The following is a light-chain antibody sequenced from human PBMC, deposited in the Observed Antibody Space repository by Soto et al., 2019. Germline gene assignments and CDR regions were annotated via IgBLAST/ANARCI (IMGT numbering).Light chain of an antibody. Sequence: DIVMTQSPLSLPVTPGEPASISCRSSQSLLHTNGYNYLDWYLQKPGQSPQILIYLGSHRASGVTDRFSGSGSGTDFTLKISGVEAEDVGVYYCMQALQTPYTFGQGTKVDIK. CDR3: MQALQTPYT. CDR1: QSLLHTNGYNY. CDR2: LGS. V-gene: IGKV2-28*01. J-gene: IGKJ2*01.